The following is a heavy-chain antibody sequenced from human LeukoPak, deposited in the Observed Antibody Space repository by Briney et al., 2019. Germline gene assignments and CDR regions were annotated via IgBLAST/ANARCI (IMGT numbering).Heavy chain of an antibody. CDR2: IFYSGST. CDR3: ARDGRGLGFYYYYMDV. Sequence: SETLSLTCTVSGGSISTSNYYWGWIRQPPGKGLEWIGNIFYSGSTYYGPSLKSRLTISLDASRNQFSLKLNSVTAADTAVYYCARDGRGLGFYYYYMDVWGKGTTVTVSS. V-gene: IGHV4-39*07. CDR1: GGSISTSNYY. J-gene: IGHJ6*03.